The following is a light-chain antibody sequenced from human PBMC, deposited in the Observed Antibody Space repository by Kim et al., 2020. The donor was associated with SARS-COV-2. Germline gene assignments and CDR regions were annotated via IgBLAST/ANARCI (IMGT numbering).Light chain of an antibody. J-gene: IGKJ1*01. V-gene: IGKV3-20*01. CDR2: GAS. CDR3: QQYRA. CDR1: QSVSSSY. Sequence: TLSLSPGKRATLSCRASQSVSSSYLAWYQQKPGQAPMLLIYGASSRATGIPDRFSGSGSGTDFTLTISRLEPEDFAVYYCQQYRAFGQGTKVDIK.